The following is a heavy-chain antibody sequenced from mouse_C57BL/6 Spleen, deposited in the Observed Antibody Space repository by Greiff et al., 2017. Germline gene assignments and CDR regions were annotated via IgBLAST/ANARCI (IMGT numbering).Heavy chain of an antibody. Sequence: VQLQQSGAELVKPGASVKLSCKASGYTFTSYWMQWVKQRPGQGLEWIGEIDPSDSYTNYNQKFKGKATLTVDTSSSTAYMQLSSLTSEDSAVYYCARRRGDGFFAYWGQGTLVTVSA. CDR1: GYTFTSYW. V-gene: IGHV1-50*01. D-gene: IGHD2-3*01. CDR2: IDPSDSYT. J-gene: IGHJ3*01. CDR3: ARRRGDGFFAY.